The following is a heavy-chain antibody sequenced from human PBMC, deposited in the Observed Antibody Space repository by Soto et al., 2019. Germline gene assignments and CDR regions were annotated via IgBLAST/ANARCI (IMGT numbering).Heavy chain of an antibody. CDR2: ISGYNGDT. CDR1: GYTFTRYG. V-gene: IGHV1-18*03. D-gene: IGHD2-8*01. Sequence: ASVKVSCKASGYTFTRYGISWVRQAPGQGLEWMGWISGYNGDTNYAQKFQDRVSMTIDTSTGTAYMELRSLTSDDMAIYYCAKNGQPPYYYYGLDVWGQGTKVTVS. CDR3: AKNGQPPYYYYGLDV. J-gene: IGHJ6*02.